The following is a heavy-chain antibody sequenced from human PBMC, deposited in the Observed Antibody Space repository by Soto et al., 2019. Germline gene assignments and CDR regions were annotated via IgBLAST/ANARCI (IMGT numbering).Heavy chain of an antibody. CDR2: IKQDGSEK. Sequence: GGSLRLSCAASGFTFRSSGMHWVRQAPGKGLEWVANIKQDGSEKYYVDSVKGRFTISRDNAKNSLYLQMNSLRAEDTAVYYCARFYYDSSGYLPSPYYYYYGMDVWGQGTTVTVSS. CDR3: ARFYYDSSGYLPSPYYYYYGMDV. D-gene: IGHD3-22*01. J-gene: IGHJ6*02. V-gene: IGHV3-7*01. CDR1: GFTFRSSG.